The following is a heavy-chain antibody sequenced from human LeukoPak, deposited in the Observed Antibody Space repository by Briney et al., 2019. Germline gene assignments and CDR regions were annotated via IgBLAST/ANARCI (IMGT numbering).Heavy chain of an antibody. CDR2: ISSSGSTI. Sequence: GGSLRLSCAASGFTFSSYEMNWVRQAPGKGLEWVSYISSSGSTIYYADSVKGRFTISRDNAKNSLYLQMNSLRAEDTAVYYCARDSIWFGELLNYFDYWGQGTLVTVSS. V-gene: IGHV3-48*03. CDR1: GFTFSSYE. D-gene: IGHD3-10*01. J-gene: IGHJ4*02. CDR3: ARDSIWFGELLNYFDY.